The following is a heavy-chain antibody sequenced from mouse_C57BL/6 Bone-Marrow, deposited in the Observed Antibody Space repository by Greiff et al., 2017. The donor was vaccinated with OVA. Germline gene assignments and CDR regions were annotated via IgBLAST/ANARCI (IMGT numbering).Heavy chain of an antibody. CDR1: GYTFTDYY. CDR3: ARNLYCGSTFAY. Sequence: EVKLQESGPVLVKPGASVKMSCKASGYTFTDYYMNWVKQSHGKSLEWIGVINPYNGGTSYNQKFKGKATLTVDKSSSTAYMELNSLTSEDSAVYYCARNLYCGSTFAYWGQGTLVTVSA. J-gene: IGHJ3*01. CDR2: INPYNGGT. D-gene: IGHD1-1*01. V-gene: IGHV1-19*01.